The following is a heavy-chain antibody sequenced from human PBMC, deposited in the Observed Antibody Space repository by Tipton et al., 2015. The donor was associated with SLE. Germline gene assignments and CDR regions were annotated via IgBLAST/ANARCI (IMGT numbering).Heavy chain of an antibody. V-gene: IGHV4-59*11. CDR3: ARSRGYSSSWSDAFDI. CDR1: GGSISSHY. D-gene: IGHD6-13*01. J-gene: IGHJ3*02. CDR2: IYYSGST. Sequence: LRLSCTVSGGSISSHYWSWIRQPPGKGLEWIGYIYYSGSTNYNPSLKSRVTISVDTSKNQFSLKLSSVTAADTAVYYCARSRGYSSSWSDAFDIWGQGTMVTVSS.